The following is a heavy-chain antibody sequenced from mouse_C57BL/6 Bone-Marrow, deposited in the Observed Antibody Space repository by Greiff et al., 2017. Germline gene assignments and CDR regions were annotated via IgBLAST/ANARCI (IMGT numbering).Heavy chain of an antibody. CDR2: IYPRSGNT. V-gene: IGHV1-81*01. J-gene: IGHJ3*01. D-gene: IGHD3-2*02. CDR3: ARGSSGYAY. Sequence: QVQLQQSRAELARPGASVKLSCKASGYTFTSYGISWVKQRTGQGLEWIGEIYPRSGNTYYNEKFKGKATLTADKSSSTAYMELRSLTSEVSAVYFCARGSSGYAYWGQGTLVTVSA. CDR1: GYTFTSYG.